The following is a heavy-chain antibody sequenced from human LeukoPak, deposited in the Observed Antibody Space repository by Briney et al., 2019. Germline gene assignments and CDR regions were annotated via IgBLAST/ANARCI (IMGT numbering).Heavy chain of an antibody. Sequence: PGGSLRLSCTASGFNFGDYAMSWVRQAPGKGLEWVGIIRSEPYGGTTEYAASVKGRFTISRDDAKSSAYLQMNSLKTEDTAVYYCTRDYGSGSYGRYFFDYWGQGTQVTVSS. CDR3: TRDYGSGSYGRYFFDY. CDR2: IRSEPYGGTT. D-gene: IGHD3-10*01. CDR1: GFNFGDYA. J-gene: IGHJ4*02. V-gene: IGHV3-49*04.